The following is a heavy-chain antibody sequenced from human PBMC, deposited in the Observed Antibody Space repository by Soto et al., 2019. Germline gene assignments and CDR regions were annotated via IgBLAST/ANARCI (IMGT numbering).Heavy chain of an antibody. J-gene: IGHJ4*02. CDR1: GDTFSTYT. D-gene: IGHD3-9*01. Sequence: SVKVSFKASGDTFSTYTITWVRQAPGQGLEWMGGIIPRSATSNYAQKFQGRVTITADESTSTAYMELSSLRSEDTAVYYCVSYHYDTVTGYYGYFDYWGQGSLVTVSS. CDR3: VSYHYDTVTGYYGYFDY. CDR2: IIPRSATS. V-gene: IGHV1-69*13.